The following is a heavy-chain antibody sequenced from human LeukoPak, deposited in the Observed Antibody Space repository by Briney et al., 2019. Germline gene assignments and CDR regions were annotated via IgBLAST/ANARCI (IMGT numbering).Heavy chain of an antibody. V-gene: IGHV1-8*01. CDR3: ARVRCSSTSCHHEYFQH. CDR2: MNPNSGNT. D-gene: IGHD2-2*01. J-gene: IGHJ1*01. Sequence: ASVKVSCKASGYTFTTYDINWVRQATGQGLEWMGWMNPNSGNTGYTQKFQGRVTMTRNTSISTAYMELSSLRSEDTAVYYCARVRCSSTSCHHEYFQHWGQGTLVTVSS. CDR1: GYTFTTYD.